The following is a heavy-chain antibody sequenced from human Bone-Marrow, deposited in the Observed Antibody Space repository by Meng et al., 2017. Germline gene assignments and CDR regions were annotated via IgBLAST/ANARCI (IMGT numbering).Heavy chain of an antibody. V-gene: IGHV1-46*01. CDR3: ARDHELATIPFDY. J-gene: IGHJ4*02. Sequence: ASVKVSCKASGYTFTSYYMHWVRQAPGQGLEWMGIINPSGGSTSYAQKFQGRVTMTRETSTSTVYMELSSLRSKDTAVYYCARDHELATIPFDYWGQGTLVTVSS. CDR1: GYTFTSYY. CDR2: INPSGGST. D-gene: IGHD5-12*01.